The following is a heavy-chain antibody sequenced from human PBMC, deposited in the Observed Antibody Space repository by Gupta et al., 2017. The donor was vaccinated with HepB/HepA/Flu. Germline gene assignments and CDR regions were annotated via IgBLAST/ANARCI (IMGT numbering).Heavy chain of an antibody. J-gene: IGHJ3*02. V-gene: IGHV3-7*01. Sequence: EVQLVESGGGLVQPGGSLRLSCAASGFTFSSSWMSWVRQAPGKGLEWVANIKQDGSEKYYVDSVKGRFTISRDNAKNSLYLQMNSLRAEDTAVYYCARVSRAGITGYAFDIWGQGTMVTVSS. CDR3: ARVSRAGITGYAFDI. D-gene: IGHD2-8*02. CDR1: GFTFSSSW. CDR2: IKQDGSEK.